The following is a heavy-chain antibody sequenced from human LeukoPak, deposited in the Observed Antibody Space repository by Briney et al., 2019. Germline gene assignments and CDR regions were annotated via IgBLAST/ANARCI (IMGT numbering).Heavy chain of an antibody. CDR2: IWYDGSNK. D-gene: IGHD1-1*01. CDR1: GFTFSSYG. Sequence: GGSLRLSCAASGFTFSSYGMHWVRQAPGKGLEWVAVIWYDGSNKYYADSVKGRFTISRDNSKNTLYLQMNSPRAEDTAVYYCARDPLEAAFDIWGQGTMVTVSS. CDR3: ARDPLEAAFDI. V-gene: IGHV3-33*01. J-gene: IGHJ3*02.